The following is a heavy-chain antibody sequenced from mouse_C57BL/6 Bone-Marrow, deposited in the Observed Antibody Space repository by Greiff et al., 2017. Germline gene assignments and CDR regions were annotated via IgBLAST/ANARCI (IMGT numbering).Heavy chain of an antibody. V-gene: IGHV5-4*01. J-gene: IGHJ3*01. CDR2: ISDGGSYT. CDR1: GFTFSSYA. D-gene: IGHD2-4*01. CDR3: ARDHYDYDNFAY. Sequence: DVMLVEPGGGLVKPGGSLKLSCAASGFTFSSYAMSWVRQTPEKRLEWVATISDGGSYTYYPDNVKGRFTISRDNAKNNLYLQMSHLKSEDTAMYYCARDHYDYDNFAYWGQGTLVTVSA.